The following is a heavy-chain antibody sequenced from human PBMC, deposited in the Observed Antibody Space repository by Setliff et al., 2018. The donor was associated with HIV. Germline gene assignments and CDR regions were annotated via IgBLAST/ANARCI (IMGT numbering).Heavy chain of an antibody. CDR2: IIAYNGNT. CDR3: ARDAVPRGYSYGYFQNY. V-gene: IGHV1-18*01. CDR1: GYTFTSYG. D-gene: IGHD5-18*01. J-gene: IGHJ4*02. Sequence: ASGKVSCKASGYTFTSYGISWVRQAPGQGLEWMGWIIAYNGNTNYAQSLQGRVTMTTDTSTSTAYMELRSLRSDDTALYYCARDAVPRGYSYGYFQNYWVQGTQVTVSS.